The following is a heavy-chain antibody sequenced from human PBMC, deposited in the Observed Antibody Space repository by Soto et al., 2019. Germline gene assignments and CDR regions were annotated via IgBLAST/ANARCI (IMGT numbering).Heavy chain of an antibody. D-gene: IGHD2-8*01. V-gene: IGHV3-30*18. J-gene: IGHJ5*02. Sequence: GGSLRLSCAASGFTFNSYGIHWVRQAPGKALEWVAVISYDGNNIYYGDSVQGRFTISRDNSKNAIYLQMNSLRAEDTAVYYCAKDVGYCTNGVCLYNWFDPWGQGTLVTVSS. CDR2: ISYDGNNI. CDR3: AKDVGYCTNGVCLYNWFDP. CDR1: GFTFNSYG.